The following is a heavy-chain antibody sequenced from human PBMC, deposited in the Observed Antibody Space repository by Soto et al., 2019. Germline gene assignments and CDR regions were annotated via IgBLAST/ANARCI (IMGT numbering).Heavy chain of an antibody. CDR2: IGGRGNSA. Sequence: GGSLRLSCAASGFIFTSYAMNWVRQAPGKGLEWVSVIGGRGNSAYYADSVQGRFTISRDNSKNTLSLQMSSLTADDTAIYYCVREGRGSFDFWGRGTMVTVS. CDR3: VREGRGSFDF. CDR1: GFIFTSYA. D-gene: IGHD5-12*01. V-gene: IGHV3-23*01. J-gene: IGHJ3*01.